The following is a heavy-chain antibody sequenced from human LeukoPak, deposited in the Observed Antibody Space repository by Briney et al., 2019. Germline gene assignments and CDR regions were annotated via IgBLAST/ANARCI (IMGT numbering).Heavy chain of an antibody. CDR3: ARYCTFRTCSGTKFDS. CDR1: GFTFGSYE. V-gene: IGHV3-48*03. Sequence: GGSLRLSCAASGFTFGSYEMNWVRQAPGKGLEWVSYISSSGSTIYYADSVKGRFTISRDNAKNSLYLQMNSLRAKDSAVYYCARYCTFRTCSGTKFDSWGQGTLVTVSS. CDR2: ISSSGSTI. J-gene: IGHJ4*02. D-gene: IGHD1-1*01.